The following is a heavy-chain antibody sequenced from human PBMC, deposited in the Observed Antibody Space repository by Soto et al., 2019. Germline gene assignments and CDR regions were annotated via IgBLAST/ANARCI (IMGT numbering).Heavy chain of an antibody. Sequence: SEALSLTWAVYGESVSGDYWSWIRQSPGKGVEWIGEINHIGTTNYNPSLLSRVSMSVYTSKNQFSLSLSCVTAADTAVYYCASRRTGYSSGWTFLDYWGQGTPVTVSS. CDR3: ASRRTGYSSGWTFLDY. J-gene: IGHJ4*02. V-gene: IGHV4-34*01. CDR2: INHIGTT. D-gene: IGHD6-19*01. CDR1: GESVSGDY.